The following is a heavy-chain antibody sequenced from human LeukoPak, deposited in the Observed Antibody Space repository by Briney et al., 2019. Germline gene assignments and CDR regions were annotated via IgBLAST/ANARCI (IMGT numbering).Heavy chain of an antibody. CDR3: AKGSIAAVGTGAFDI. V-gene: IGHV3-23*01. D-gene: IGHD6-13*01. J-gene: IGHJ3*02. CDR2: ISGSGGST. Sequence: PGGSLRLSCAASGFTFSSYAMSWVRQAPGKGLEWVSAISGSGGSTYYADSVKGRFTISRDNAKNTLYLQMNSLRVEDTAVYYCAKGSIAAVGTGAFDIWGQGTMVTVSS. CDR1: GFTFSSYA.